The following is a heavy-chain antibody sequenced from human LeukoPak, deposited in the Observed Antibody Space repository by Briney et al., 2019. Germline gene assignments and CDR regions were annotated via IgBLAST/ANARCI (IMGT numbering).Heavy chain of an antibody. CDR1: GYTFTSYG. J-gene: IGHJ4*02. Sequence: ASVKVSCKASGYTFTSYGISWVRQAPGQGLEWMGWISAYNGNTNYAQKLQGRVTMTTDTSTSTAYMELRSLRSDDTAVYYCARDLAYIAVADPTGGLDYWGQGTLVTVSS. CDR2: ISAYNGNT. V-gene: IGHV1-18*01. CDR3: ARDLAYIAVADPTGGLDY. D-gene: IGHD6-19*01.